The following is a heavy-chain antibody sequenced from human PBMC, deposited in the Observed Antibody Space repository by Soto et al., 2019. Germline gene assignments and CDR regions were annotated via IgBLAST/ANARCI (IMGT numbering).Heavy chain of an antibody. CDR3: ARGHLVARRSKGVDY. J-gene: IGHJ4*02. CDR1: GGSFSGYY. Sequence: NPSETLSLTCAVYGGSFSGYYWSWIRQPPGKGLEWIGEINHSGSTNYNPSLKSRVTISVDTSKNQFSLKLSSVTAADTAVYYCARGHLVARRSKGVDYWGQGTLVTVSS. CDR2: INHSGST. V-gene: IGHV4-34*01. D-gene: IGHD6-6*01.